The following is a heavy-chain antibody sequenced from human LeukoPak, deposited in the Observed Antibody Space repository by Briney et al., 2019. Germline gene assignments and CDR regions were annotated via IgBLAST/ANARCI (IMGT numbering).Heavy chain of an antibody. CDR1: GYSISSGYY. J-gene: IGHJ4*02. V-gene: IGHV4-38-2*01. Sequence: PSETLSLTCAVSGYSISSGYYWGWIRQPPGKGLEWIGSIYHSGSTYYNPSLKSRVTISVDTSKNQFSLKLSSVTAADTAVYYCATLSLYYDFWSGYYRPFDYWGQGTLVTVSS. D-gene: IGHD3-3*01. CDR3: ATLSLYYDFWSGYYRPFDY. CDR2: IYHSGST.